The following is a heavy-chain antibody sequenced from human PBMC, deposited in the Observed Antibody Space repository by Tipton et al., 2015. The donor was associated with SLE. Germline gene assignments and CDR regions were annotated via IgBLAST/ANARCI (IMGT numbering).Heavy chain of an antibody. Sequence: SLRLSCAASGFTFSSYSMNWVRQAPGKGLEWVANIKQDGSEKYYVDSVKGRFTISRDNAKNSLYLQMNSLRAEDTAVYYCARDARRFRELPDAFDIWGQGTMVTVSS. V-gene: IGHV3-7*03. CDR1: GFTFSSYS. J-gene: IGHJ3*02. CDR2: IKQDGSEK. CDR3: ARDARRFRELPDAFDI. D-gene: IGHD3-10*01.